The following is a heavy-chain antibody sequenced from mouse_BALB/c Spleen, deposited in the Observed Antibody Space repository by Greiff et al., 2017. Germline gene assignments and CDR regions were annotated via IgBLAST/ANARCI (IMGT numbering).Heavy chain of an antibody. V-gene: IGHV1-4*02. J-gene: IGHJ2*01. D-gene: IGHD2-14*01. Sequence: VHLVESAAELARPGASVKMSCKASGYTFTSYTMHWVKQRPGQGLEWIGYINPSSGYTEYNQKFKDKTTLTADKSSSTAYMQLSSLTSEDSAVYYCARYYRYDDYWGQGTTLTVSS. CDR3: ARYYRYDDY. CDR1: GYTFTSYT. CDR2: INPSSGYT.